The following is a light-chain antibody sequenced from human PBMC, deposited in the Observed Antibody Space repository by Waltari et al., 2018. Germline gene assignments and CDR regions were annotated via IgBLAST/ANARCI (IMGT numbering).Light chain of an antibody. CDR3: QQYYSIPFT. CDR1: QTLLYNSNSRNY. J-gene: IGKJ3*01. V-gene: IGKV4-1*01. CDR2: WAS. Sequence: DIVMTQSPESLAVSLGQRATINCQSSQTLLYNSNSRNYLAWYPQKPGQPRKLLIYWASTRESGVPDRFSGSGSGTDFTLTISSLQAEDVAVYSCQQYYSIPFTFGPGTKVDIK.